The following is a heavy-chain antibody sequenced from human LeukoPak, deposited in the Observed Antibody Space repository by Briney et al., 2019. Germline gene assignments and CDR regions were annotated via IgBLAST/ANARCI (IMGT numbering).Heavy chain of an antibody. CDR2: ISGGST. V-gene: IGHV3-38-3*01. CDR3: AKDSSRGGSYGFLLSY. Sequence: GGSLRLSCAASEFTATNNEMNWVRPAPGRGLEWVSSISGGSTYYGGSRKGRFTISRDNSKNTLYLQMNSLRAEDTAVYYCAKDSSRGGSYGFLLSYWGQGTLVTVSS. J-gene: IGHJ4*02. CDR1: EFTATNNE. D-gene: IGHD1-26*01.